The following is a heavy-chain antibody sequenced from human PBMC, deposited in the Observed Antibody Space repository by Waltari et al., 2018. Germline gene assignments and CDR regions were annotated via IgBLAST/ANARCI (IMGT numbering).Heavy chain of an antibody. V-gene: IGHV4-39*01. Sequence: QAQLQELGPGQVKPSETLSFRCAVSGDSISTSTFYWCWVRQPPGKGLEWVGSVYYNGNKFYNPSLTSRLTLSMDTSNNHFSLSLTSVTAADTAVYYCVRQRSADCWSGYFDLWGQGTLVTVSS. J-gene: IGHJ4*02. CDR1: GDSISTSTFY. D-gene: IGHD3-3*01. CDR2: VYYNGNK. CDR3: VRQRSADCWSGYFDL.